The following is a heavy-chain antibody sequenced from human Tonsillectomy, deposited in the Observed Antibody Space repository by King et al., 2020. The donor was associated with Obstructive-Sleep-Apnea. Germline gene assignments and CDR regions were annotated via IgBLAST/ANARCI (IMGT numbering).Heavy chain of an antibody. D-gene: IGHD2-2*01. CDR2: INHSGST. J-gene: IGHJ6*02. Sequence: VQLTQWGAGLLKPSETLSLTCAVYGGSFSGYYWSWIRQPPGKGLEWIGEINHSGSTNYNPSLKSRVTISVDTSKNQFSLKLSSVTAADTAVYYCARGRSRVVPAATVFLNYYYYGMDVWGQGTTVTVSS. CDR1: GGSFSGYY. V-gene: IGHV4-34*01. CDR3: ARGRSRVVPAATVFLNYYYYGMDV.